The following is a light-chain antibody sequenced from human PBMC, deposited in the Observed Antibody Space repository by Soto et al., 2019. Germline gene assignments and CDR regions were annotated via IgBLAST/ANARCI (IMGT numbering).Light chain of an antibody. J-gene: IGLJ1*01. CDR2: DVS. Sequence: SALTQPASVSGSPGQSTTISCTGTSSDVGGYNYVSWYQQHPGKAPKLMIYDVSNRPSGVSNRFSGSKSGNTASLTISGLQAEDEADYYCSSYTSSSILYVFGTGTKVTVL. CDR1: SSDVGGYNY. V-gene: IGLV2-14*01. CDR3: SSYTSSSILYV.